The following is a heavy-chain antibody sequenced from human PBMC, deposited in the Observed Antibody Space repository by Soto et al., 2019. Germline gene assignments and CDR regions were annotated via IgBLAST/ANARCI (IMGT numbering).Heavy chain of an antibody. V-gene: IGHV4-34*01. CDR3: ARGTGYSSSSGANYYYYGMDV. D-gene: IGHD6-6*01. J-gene: IGHJ6*02. CDR1: GGSFSGYY. Sequence: QVQLQQWGAGLLKPSETLSLTCAVYGGSFSGYYWSWIRQPPGKGLEWIGEINHSGNSNYNPSLKIRVTISVDTSKNQFSLKLSSVTAADTAVYYCARGTGYSSSSGANYYYYGMDVWGQGTTVTVSS. CDR2: INHSGNS.